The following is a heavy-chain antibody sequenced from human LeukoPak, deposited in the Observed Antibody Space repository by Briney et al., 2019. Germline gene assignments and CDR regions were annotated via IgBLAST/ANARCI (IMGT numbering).Heavy chain of an antibody. CDR3: ARDYYDSSGFFDP. CDR1: GYTFTGYY. J-gene: IGHJ5*02. CDR2: INPNSGGT. V-gene: IGHV1-2*02. D-gene: IGHD3-22*01. Sequence: VASVKVSCKAFGYTFTGYYMHWVRQAPGQGLEWMGWINPNSGGTNYAQKFQGRVTMTRDTSISTAYMELSRLRSDDTAVYYCARDYYDSSGFFDPWGQGTLVTVSS.